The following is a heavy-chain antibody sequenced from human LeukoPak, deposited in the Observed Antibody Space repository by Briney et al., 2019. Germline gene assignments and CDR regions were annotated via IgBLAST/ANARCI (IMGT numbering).Heavy chain of an antibody. Sequence: GGSLRLSCAASGFTFDDYGMSWVRQAPGKGLEWVSGINWNGGSTGYADSVKGRFTISRDNAKNSLYLQMNSLRAEDTALYYCARSQKDYDILTGYYSGIDYWGQGTLVTVSS. D-gene: IGHD3-9*01. CDR3: ARSQKDYDILTGYYSGIDY. CDR2: INWNGGST. J-gene: IGHJ4*02. CDR1: GFTFDDYG. V-gene: IGHV3-20*04.